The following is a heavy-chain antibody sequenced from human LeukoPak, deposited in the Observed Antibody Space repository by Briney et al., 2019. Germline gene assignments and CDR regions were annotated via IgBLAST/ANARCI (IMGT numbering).Heavy chain of an antibody. J-gene: IGHJ4*02. D-gene: IGHD5-12*01. CDR1: GYTFTSYD. CDR3: ARGRDSGYDYYFDY. Sequence: GASVKVSCKASGYTFTSYDINWVRQATGQGLEWMGWMNPNSGNTGYAQKFQGRVTITRNTSISTAYMELSSLRSEDTAVYYCARGRDSGYDYYFDYWGQGTLVTVSS. CDR2: MNPNSGNT. V-gene: IGHV1-8*03.